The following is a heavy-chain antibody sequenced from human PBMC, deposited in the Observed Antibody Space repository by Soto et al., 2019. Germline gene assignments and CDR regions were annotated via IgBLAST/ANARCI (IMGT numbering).Heavy chain of an antibody. Sequence: GESLKISCKGSGYSFTSYWIGWVRQMPGKGLEWMGIIYPGDSDTRYSPSFQGQVTISADKSISTAYLQWSSLKASDTAMYYCARLGGGAMVTYLYYYYYGMDVWGQGTTVTVSS. CDR3: ARLGGGAMVTYLYYYYYGMDV. D-gene: IGHD5-18*01. CDR1: GYSFTSYW. CDR2: IYPGDSDT. J-gene: IGHJ6*02. V-gene: IGHV5-51*01.